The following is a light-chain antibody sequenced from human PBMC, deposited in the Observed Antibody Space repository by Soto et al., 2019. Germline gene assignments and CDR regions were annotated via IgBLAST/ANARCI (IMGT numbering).Light chain of an antibody. Sequence: DNPISQSPSTLSATTGNRDTIPCRASQGIRNDLGWYQQRPGKAPNLLIYAASTLQSGVPSRFSGSGSGTDFTLTISSLQPEDIATYYCQQSYGIPWTFGQGTKVDIK. CDR1: QGIRND. CDR2: AAS. CDR3: QQSYGIPWT. J-gene: IGKJ1*01. V-gene: IGKV1-39*01.